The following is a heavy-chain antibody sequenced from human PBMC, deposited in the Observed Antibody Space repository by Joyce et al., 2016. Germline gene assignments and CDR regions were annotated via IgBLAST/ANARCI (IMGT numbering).Heavy chain of an antibody. V-gene: IGHV1-18*01. CDR1: GYTFTSYG. J-gene: IGHJ5*02. CDR3: AREAYDCSGGSCYSSWFDP. D-gene: IGHD2-15*01. Sequence: QVQLVQSGAEVKKPGASVTVSCKASGYTFTSYGISWVRQAPGQGLEWMGWISAYNGNTNYAQKLQGRGTMTTDTSTSTAYMELRSLRSDDTAVYYCAREAYDCSGGSCYSSWFDPWGQGTLVTVSS. CDR2: ISAYNGNT.